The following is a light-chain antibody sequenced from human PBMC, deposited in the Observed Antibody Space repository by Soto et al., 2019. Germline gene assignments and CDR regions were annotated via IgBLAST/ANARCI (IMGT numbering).Light chain of an antibody. CDR2: KVS. CDR3: LQLTHVPYT. Sequence: DVVLTETPLSSPVSLGQPASISCRSSQSLETSDGHTFLSWRHQRPGQPPRVLIYKVSNRFSGVPDKFSGSGAGTEFTLNISRVEAEDVGIYYCLQLTHVPYTFGQGTKLEIK. J-gene: IGKJ2*01. CDR1: QSLETSDGHTF. V-gene: IGKV2-24*01.